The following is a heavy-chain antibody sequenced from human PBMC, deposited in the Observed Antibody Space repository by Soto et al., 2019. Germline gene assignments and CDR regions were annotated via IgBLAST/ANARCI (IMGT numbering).Heavy chain of an antibody. Sequence: QLQLQESGSGLVKPSQTLSLTCAVSGGSISSGGYSWSWIRQPPGKGLEWIGYIYHSGSTYYNPSLKSRVTISVDRSKNQFSLKLSSVTAADTAVYYCARGPELRPYYYYGMDVWGQGTTVTVSS. CDR3: ARGPELRPYYYYGMDV. V-gene: IGHV4-30-2*01. CDR1: GGSISSGGYS. CDR2: IYHSGST. J-gene: IGHJ6*02. D-gene: IGHD1-7*01.